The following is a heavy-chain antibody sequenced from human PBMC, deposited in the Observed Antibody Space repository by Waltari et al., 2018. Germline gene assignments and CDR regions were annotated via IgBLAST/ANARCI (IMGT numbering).Heavy chain of an antibody. J-gene: IGHJ4*02. D-gene: IGHD2-21*02. V-gene: IGHV4-61*09. Sequence: QVQLQESGPGLVKPSQTLSLTCTVSGGSISSGSYYWSWIRQPAGKGLEWIGYIYTSGSTNYNPSLKSRVTISVDTSKNQFSLKLSSVTAADTAVYYYARDGDGGNSGYWGQGTLVTVSS. CDR1: GGSISSGSYY. CDR2: IYTSGST. CDR3: ARDGDGGNSGY.